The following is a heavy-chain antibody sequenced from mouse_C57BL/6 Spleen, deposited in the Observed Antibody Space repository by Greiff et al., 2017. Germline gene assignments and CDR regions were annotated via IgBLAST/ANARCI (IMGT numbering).Heavy chain of an antibody. CDR3: ARDPLIATIVANWYFDV. Sequence: EVKLVESEGGLVQPGSSLKLSCTASGFTFSDYYMAWVRQVPEKGLEWVANINYDGSSTYYLASLKSRFIISRDTAMHILYLQMSSLKSEDTTTYSYARDPLIATIVANWYFDVWGQGTTVTVSS. D-gene: IGHD1-1*01. V-gene: IGHV5-16*01. CDR1: GFTFSDYY. J-gene: IGHJ1*01. CDR2: INYDGSST.